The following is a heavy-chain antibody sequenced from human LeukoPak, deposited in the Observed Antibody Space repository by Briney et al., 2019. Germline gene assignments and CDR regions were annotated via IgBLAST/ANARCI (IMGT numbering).Heavy chain of an antibody. J-gene: IGHJ6*02. CDR1: GFTFSSYA. CDR3: ANLVIGGYYYCGMDV. D-gene: IGHD3-3*01. V-gene: IGHV3-23*01. Sequence: GGSLRLSCAASGFTFSSYAMSWVRQAPGKGLEWVSAISGSGGSTYYADSVKGRFTISRDNSKNTLYLQMNSLRAEDTAVYYCANLVIGGYYYCGMDVWGQGTTVTVSS. CDR2: ISGSGGST.